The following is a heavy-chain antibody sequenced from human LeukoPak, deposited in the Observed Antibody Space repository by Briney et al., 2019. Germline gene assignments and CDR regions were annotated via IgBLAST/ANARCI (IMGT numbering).Heavy chain of an antibody. CDR1: GGSISSYY. CDR2: IYTSGST. Sequence: SETLSLTCTVSGGSISSYYWSWIRQPAGKGLEWIGRIYTSGSTNYNPSLKSRVTISVDKSKNQFSLKLSSVTAADTAVYYCARVDSSGWTGTFDYWGQGTLVNVSS. CDR3: ARVDSSGWTGTFDY. V-gene: IGHV4-4*07. D-gene: IGHD6-19*01. J-gene: IGHJ4*02.